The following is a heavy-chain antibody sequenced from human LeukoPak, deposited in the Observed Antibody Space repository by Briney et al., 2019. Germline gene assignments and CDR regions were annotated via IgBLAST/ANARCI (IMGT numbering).Heavy chain of an antibody. D-gene: IGHD2-2*01. CDR1: GFTFSSYW. CDR2: IKQDGSEK. Sequence: GGSLRLSCAASGFTFSSYWVSWVRQAPGKGLEWVANIKQDGSEKYYVDSVKGRFTISRDNAKNSLYLQMNSLRAEDTAVYYCARPPRCSSTSCFDEYFQHWGQGTLVTVSS. CDR3: ARPPRCSSTSCFDEYFQH. J-gene: IGHJ1*01. V-gene: IGHV3-7*01.